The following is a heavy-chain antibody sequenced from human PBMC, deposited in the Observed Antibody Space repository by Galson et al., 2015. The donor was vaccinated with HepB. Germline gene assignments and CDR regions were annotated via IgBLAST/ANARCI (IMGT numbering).Heavy chain of an antibody. J-gene: IGHJ5*02. CDR3: ARVADDYGVSGWFDP. Sequence: SLRLSCAASGFTFSSYSMNWVRQAPGKGLEWVSSISSSSSYIYYADSVKGRSTISRDNAKNSLYLQMNSLRAEDTAVYYCARVADDYGVSGWFDPWGEGTLVTVSS. D-gene: IGHD4-17*01. CDR2: ISSSSSYI. V-gene: IGHV3-21*01. CDR1: GFTFSSYS.